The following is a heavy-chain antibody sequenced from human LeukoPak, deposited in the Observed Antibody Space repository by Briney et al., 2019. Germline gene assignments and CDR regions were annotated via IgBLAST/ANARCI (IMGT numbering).Heavy chain of an antibody. CDR1: GFTFSSYA. V-gene: IGHV3-23*01. Sequence: GGSLRLSCAASGFTFSSYAMSWVRQAPGGGLEWVSAIGGSGDKTYHADSVKGRFTISRDNSDNRVSVQMDSLRAEDTAVYFCAKDTTAWWYHRAYMNVWGKGTTVTVSS. CDR3: AKDTTAWWYHRAYMNV. J-gene: IGHJ6*03. CDR2: IGGSGDKT. D-gene: IGHD2-15*01.